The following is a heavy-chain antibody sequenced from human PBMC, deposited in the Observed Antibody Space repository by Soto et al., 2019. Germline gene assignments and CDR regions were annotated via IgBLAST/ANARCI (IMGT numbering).Heavy chain of an antibody. CDR2: IYHSGSP. D-gene: IGHD3-3*01. CDR3: ARRLGQISGVGNSDGFDI. J-gene: IGHJ3*02. V-gene: IGHV4-59*08. CDR1: GGSMSGYY. Sequence: QVQLQESGPGLVKPSETLSLTCTVSGGSMSGYYWSWIRQPPGKGLEWIGYIYHSGSPTYNPSLKSRVSLSVDTAKNQFYLNLSSVTAADTAVYSCARRLGQISGVGNSDGFDIWGQGTMVTVSS.